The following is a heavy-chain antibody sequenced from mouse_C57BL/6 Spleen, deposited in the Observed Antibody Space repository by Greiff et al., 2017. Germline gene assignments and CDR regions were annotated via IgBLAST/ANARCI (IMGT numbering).Heavy chain of an antibody. CDR2: ISSGGDYI. V-gene: IGHV5-9-1*02. CDR3: TRGGYYYGSSKGFAY. D-gene: IGHD1-1*01. Sequence: EVKLMESGEGLVKPGGSLKLSCAASGFTFSSYAMSWVRQTPEKRLEWVAYISSGGDYIYYADTVKGRFTISRDNARNTLYLQMSSLKSEDTAMYYCTRGGYYYGSSKGFAYWGQGTLVTVSA. J-gene: IGHJ3*01. CDR1: GFTFSSYA.